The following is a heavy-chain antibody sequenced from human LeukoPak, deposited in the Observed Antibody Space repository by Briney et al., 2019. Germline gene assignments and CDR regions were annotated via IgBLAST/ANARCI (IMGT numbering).Heavy chain of an antibody. Sequence: GAALQISCEGSGYIFTTYWIGWGRELPGKGVEWLGIIYPDDSDTRDSSSFQGQVTISADKSISTAYLPWSSLKASATAMYYCARLVTRPWYFDLWGRGTLVTVSS. J-gene: IGHJ2*01. V-gene: IGHV5-51*01. D-gene: IGHD2/OR15-2a*01. CDR2: IYPDDSDT. CDR1: GYIFTTYW. CDR3: ARLVTRPWYFDL.